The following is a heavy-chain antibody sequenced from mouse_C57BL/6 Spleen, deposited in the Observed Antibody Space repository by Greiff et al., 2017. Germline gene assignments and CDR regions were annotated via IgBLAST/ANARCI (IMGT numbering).Heavy chain of an antibody. D-gene: IGHD1-1*01. CDR1: GYTFTSYW. CDR2: IDPSDSET. CDR3: ARRNGSPFAY. V-gene: IGHV1-52*01. J-gene: IGHJ3*01. Sequence: QVQLQQPGAELVRPGSSVKLSCKASGYTFTSYWMHWVKQRPIQGLEWIGNIDPSDSETHYNQKFKDKATLTVDKSSSTAHMHLSSLTSEASAVXYCARRNGSPFAYWGKGTLVTVSA.